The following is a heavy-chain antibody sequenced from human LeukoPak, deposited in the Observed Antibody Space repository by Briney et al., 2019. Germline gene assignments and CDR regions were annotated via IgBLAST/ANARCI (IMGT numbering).Heavy chain of an antibody. V-gene: IGHV1-18*01. Sequence: ASVKVSCKASGYSFTSYGFNWVRQAPGQGLEWMGWMSAYNGKTNYAHSLQGRVTVTADTSTSTAYMELSSLRSEDTAVYYCARVRNPITGEEYSDWGQGTLVTVSS. CDR2: MSAYNGKT. CDR3: ARVRNPITGEEYSD. CDR1: GYSFTSYG. J-gene: IGHJ4*02. D-gene: IGHD2/OR15-2a*01.